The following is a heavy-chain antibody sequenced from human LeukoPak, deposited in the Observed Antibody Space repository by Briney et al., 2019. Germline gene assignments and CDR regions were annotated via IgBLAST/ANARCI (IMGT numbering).Heavy chain of an antibody. CDR1: GGSISSYY. CDR2: IYYSGST. D-gene: IGHD3-3*01. J-gene: IGHJ6*03. CDR3: ASSVSYDFWSGYPYYYYYMDV. V-gene: IGHV4-59*01. Sequence: KPSATLSLTCPVSGGSISSYYWSWIRQPPGKGLEWIGYIYYSGSTNYNPSLKSRVTISVDTSKNQFSLKLSSVTAADTAVYYCASSVSYDFWSGYPYYYYYMDVWGKGTTVTVSS.